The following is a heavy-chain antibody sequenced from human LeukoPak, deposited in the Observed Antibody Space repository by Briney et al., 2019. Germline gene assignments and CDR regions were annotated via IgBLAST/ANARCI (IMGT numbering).Heavy chain of an antibody. CDR2: ISYDGSNK. CDR3: ARDWGCSNYGL. Sequence: GGALRLSCAASGFTFSSYAVHWVRQAPGKGLEWVAVISYDGSNKYYADSVKGRFTISRDNSKNTLYLQMNSLRAEDTAVYYCARDWGCSNYGLWGQGTLVTVSS. CDR1: GFTFSSYA. J-gene: IGHJ4*02. D-gene: IGHD4-11*01. V-gene: IGHV3-30-3*01.